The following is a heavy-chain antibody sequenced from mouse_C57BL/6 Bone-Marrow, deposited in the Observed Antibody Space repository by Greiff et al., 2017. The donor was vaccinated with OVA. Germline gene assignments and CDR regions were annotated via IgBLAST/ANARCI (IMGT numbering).Heavy chain of an antibody. V-gene: IGHV1-5*01. Sequence: VQLQQSGTVLARPGASVKMSCKTSGYTFTSYWMHWVKQRPGQGLEWIGAIYPGNSDTSYNQKFKGKAKLTAVTSASTAYMELSSLTNEDSAVYYCTRPFITTVVGAYWGQGTLVTVSA. J-gene: IGHJ3*01. CDR2: IYPGNSDT. CDR1: GYTFTSYW. D-gene: IGHD1-1*01. CDR3: TRPFITTVVGAY.